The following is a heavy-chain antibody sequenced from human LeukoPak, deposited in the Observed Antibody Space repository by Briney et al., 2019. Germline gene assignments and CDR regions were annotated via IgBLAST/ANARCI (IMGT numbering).Heavy chain of an antibody. J-gene: IGHJ4*02. CDR3: ATSKYSGSY. CDR1: GFTFSSYA. D-gene: IGHD1-26*01. V-gene: IGHV3-23*01. CDR2: ISGSGGRI. Sequence: QPGGSLRLSCAASGFTFSSYAMSWVRQAPGKGLEWVSAISGSGGRIYYGASVKGRFTISRDNSKNTLNLQTNSLRAEDTAVYYCATSKYSGSYWGQGTLVTVSS.